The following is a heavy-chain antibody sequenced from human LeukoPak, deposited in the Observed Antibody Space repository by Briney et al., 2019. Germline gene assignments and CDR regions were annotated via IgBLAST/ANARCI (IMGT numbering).Heavy chain of an antibody. Sequence: PSETLSLTCTVSGGSISSSSYYWGWIRQPPGKGLEWIGSIYYSGSTYYNPSLKSRVTISVDTSKNRFSLKLSSVTAADTAVYYCARPIAGAGMHAFDIWGQGTMVTVSS. CDR3: ARPIAGAGMHAFDI. J-gene: IGHJ3*02. CDR2: IYYSGST. D-gene: IGHD6-13*01. CDR1: GGSISSSSYY. V-gene: IGHV4-39*01.